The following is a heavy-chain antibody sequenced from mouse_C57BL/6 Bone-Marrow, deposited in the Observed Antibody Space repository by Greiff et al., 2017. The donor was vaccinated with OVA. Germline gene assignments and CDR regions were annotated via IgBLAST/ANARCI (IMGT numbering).Heavy chain of an antibody. Sequence: VKLVESGPGLVAPSQSLSITCTVSGFSLTSYGVHWVRQPPGKGLEWLVVIWSDGRTTYNSALQYRLGISKDNSKSQVFLKMNSLQTDDTAMYYCARPSRLYYYAMDYWGQGTSVTVSS. CDR2: IWSDGRT. V-gene: IGHV2-6*03. D-gene: IGHD1-2*01. CDR1: GFSLTSYG. CDR3: ARPSRLYYYAMDY. J-gene: IGHJ4*01.